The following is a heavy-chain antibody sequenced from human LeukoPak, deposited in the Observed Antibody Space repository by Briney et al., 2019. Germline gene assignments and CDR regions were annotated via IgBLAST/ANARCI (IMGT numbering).Heavy chain of an antibody. CDR2: IKSKASGGTA. J-gene: IGHJ4*02. D-gene: IGHD2-21*01. CDR1: GFTFTNAW. Sequence: GGSLRLSCAASGFTFTNAWMNWVRQAPGKGLEWVGQIKSKASGGTADYAAPVKGRFTISRDDSKNMVYLQMNSLKTEDTAVYYCAADAPGRGAGEFDYWGQGTLLTVSS. CDR3: AADAPGRGAGEFDY. V-gene: IGHV3-15*01.